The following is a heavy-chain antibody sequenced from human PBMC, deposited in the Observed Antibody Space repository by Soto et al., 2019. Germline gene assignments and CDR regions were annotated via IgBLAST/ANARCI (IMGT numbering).Heavy chain of an antibody. J-gene: IGHJ4*02. CDR1: GFTFGSFG. D-gene: IGHD3-3*02. V-gene: IGHV3-33*01. CDR2: IWYDGGNQ. CDR3: ARDPQSRILVRALFDY. Sequence: GGSLRLSCAASGFTFGSFGMHWVRQTPGKGLEWVAVIWYDGGNQYYADSVKGRFTISRDNFKNTLYLQMNSLRAEDTAVYYCARDPQSRILVRALFDYWGQGTLVTVSS.